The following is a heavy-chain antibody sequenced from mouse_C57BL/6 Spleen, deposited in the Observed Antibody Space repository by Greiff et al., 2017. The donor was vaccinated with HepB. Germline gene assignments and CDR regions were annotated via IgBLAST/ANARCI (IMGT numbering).Heavy chain of an antibody. D-gene: IGHD2-5*01. Sequence: EVKVEESGGGLVQPGGSMKLSCVASGFTFSNYWMNWVRQSPEKGLEWVAQIRLKSDNYATHYAESVKGRFTISRDDSKSSVYLQMNNLRAEGTGIYYCTAYSNYEGMDYWGQGTSVTVSS. J-gene: IGHJ4*01. V-gene: IGHV6-3*01. CDR1: GFTFSNYW. CDR2: IRLKSDNYAT. CDR3: TAYSNYEGMDY.